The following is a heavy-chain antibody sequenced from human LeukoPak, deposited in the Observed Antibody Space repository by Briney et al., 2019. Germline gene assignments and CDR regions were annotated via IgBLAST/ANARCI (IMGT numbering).Heavy chain of an antibody. CDR3: ATSVGFGELLSLLLFDY. V-gene: IGHV1-2*02. Sequence: GASVKVSCKASGYTFTGYYMHWVRQAPGQGLEWMGWINPNSGGTNYAQKFQGRVTMTRDTSISTAYMELSRLRSEDTAVYYCATSVGFGELLSLLLFDYWGQGTLVTVSS. J-gene: IGHJ4*02. CDR1: GYTFTGYY. D-gene: IGHD3-10*01. CDR2: INPNSGGT.